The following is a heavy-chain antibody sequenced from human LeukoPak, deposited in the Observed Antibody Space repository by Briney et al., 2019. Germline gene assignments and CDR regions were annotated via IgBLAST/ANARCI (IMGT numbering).Heavy chain of an antibody. CDR1: GFTFDDYG. Sequence: GGSLRLSCAASGFTFDDYGMHGVRQAPGKGLEGVSGISWNSGGIGYADSVKGRFTISRDNAKNSLYLQMNSLRAEDMALYYCAKDITAGSDAFDIWGQGTMVSVSS. V-gene: IGHV3-9*03. CDR3: AKDITAGSDAFDI. J-gene: IGHJ3*02. CDR2: ISWNSGGI. D-gene: IGHD3-10*01.